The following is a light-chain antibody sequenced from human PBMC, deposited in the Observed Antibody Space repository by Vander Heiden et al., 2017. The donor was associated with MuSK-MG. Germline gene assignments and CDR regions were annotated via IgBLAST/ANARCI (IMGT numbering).Light chain of an antibody. CDR3: AAWDDSRNGVV. CDR1: SPNVGSNT. J-gene: IGLJ2*01. Sequence: QSVLTQPPSASGTPGQRVTISCSGSSPNVGSNTVNWYQQHPGTAPKLLIYSNNQRPSGVPDRFSGSKSGTSASLAISGLQSEDEADYYCAAWDDSRNGVVFGGGTKLTVL. V-gene: IGLV1-44*01. CDR2: SNN.